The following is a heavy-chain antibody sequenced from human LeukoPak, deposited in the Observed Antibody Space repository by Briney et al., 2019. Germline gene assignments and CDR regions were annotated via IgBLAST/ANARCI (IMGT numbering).Heavy chain of an antibody. CDR2: IYYDGST. D-gene: IGHD6-13*01. V-gene: IGHV4-39*07. J-gene: IGHJ4*02. CDR3: ARDIFPYSSNSH. CDR1: GGSISSSSYY. Sequence: PSETLSLTCTVSGGSISSSSYYWGWIRQPPGKGLEWIGSIYYDGSTYYNPSLKSRVTISIDTSKNQFSLKLSSVTAADTAVHYCARDIFPYSSNSHWGQGTLVTVSS.